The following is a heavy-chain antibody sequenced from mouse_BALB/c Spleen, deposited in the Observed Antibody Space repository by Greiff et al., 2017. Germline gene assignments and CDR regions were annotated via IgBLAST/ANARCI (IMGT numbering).Heavy chain of an antibody. CDR1: GYTFTNYW. CDR3: ARYYYGSSYRGGTYFDY. J-gene: IGHJ2*01. Sequence: VKLMESGAELVRPGTSVKISCKASGYTFTNYWLGWVKQRPGHGLEWIGDIYPGGGYTNYNEKFKGKATLTADTSSSTAYMQLSSLTSEDSAVYFCARYYYGSSYRGGTYFDYWGQGTTLTVSS. V-gene: IGHV1-63*02. D-gene: IGHD1-1*01. CDR2: IYPGGGYT.